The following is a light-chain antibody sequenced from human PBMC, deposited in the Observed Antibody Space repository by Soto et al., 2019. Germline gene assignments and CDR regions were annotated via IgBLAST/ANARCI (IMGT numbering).Light chain of an antibody. CDR2: GNT. V-gene: IGLV1-40*01. J-gene: IGLJ1*01. CDR3: QSYDSSLSGLYV. CDR1: RSNIGAGND. Sequence: QSVLTQPPSVSGAPGQRVTISCTGSRSNIGAGNDVHWYQQLPGSAPKLIVYGNTNRPSGVPDRFSGSKSATSASLAITGLKAEDEADYYCQSYDSSLSGLYVFGTGTKVTVL.